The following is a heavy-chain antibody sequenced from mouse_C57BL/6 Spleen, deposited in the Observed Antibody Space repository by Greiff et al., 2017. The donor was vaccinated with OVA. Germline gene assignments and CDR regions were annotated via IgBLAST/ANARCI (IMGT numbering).Heavy chain of an antibody. Sequence: VQLQQPGAELVRPGTSVKLSCKASGYTFTSYWMHWVKQRPGQGLEWIGVIDPSDSYTNYNQKFKGKATLTVDTSSSTAYMQLSSLTSEDSAVYYCARRPTVVAGAMDYWGQGTSVTVSS. CDR1: GYTFTSYW. CDR3: ARRPTVVAGAMDY. V-gene: IGHV1-59*01. CDR2: IDPSDSYT. D-gene: IGHD1-1*01. J-gene: IGHJ4*01.